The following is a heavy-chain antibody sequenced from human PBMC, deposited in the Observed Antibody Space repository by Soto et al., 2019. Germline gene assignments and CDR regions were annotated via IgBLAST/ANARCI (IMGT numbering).Heavy chain of an antibody. CDR1: GFTLTYA. CDR3: ARGGADHYNYGMDV. D-gene: IGHD3-10*01. CDR2: MNGAATST. Sequence: QLSESGGGLRQPGGSLTLSCAASGFTLTYAMTWVRQPPGKGLEWVSSMNGAATSTSYADSVKGRFTMSRDNSKNTLFLEMSTLRPEDTGVYCCARGGADHYNYGMDVWGQGTTVIVSS. V-gene: IGHV3-23*05. J-gene: IGHJ6*02.